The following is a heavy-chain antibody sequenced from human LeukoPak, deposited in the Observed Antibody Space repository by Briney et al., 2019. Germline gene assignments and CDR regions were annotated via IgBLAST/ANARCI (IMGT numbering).Heavy chain of an antibody. Sequence: GESLKISGKGSGYTFTSYLITGVRQMPGKGREWMGMIDPSDSYTNHSPSFQGHVTISADQSISTVYLQWSSLKASDTAMYYCARHLVREYYYYGMDVWGKGSTVTVSP. CDR1: GYTFTSYL. D-gene: IGHD3-10*01. CDR3: ARHLVREYYYYGMDV. V-gene: IGHV5-10-1*01. CDR2: IDPSDSYT. J-gene: IGHJ6*04.